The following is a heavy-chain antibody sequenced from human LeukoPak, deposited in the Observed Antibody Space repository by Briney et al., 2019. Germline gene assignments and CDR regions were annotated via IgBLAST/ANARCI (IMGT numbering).Heavy chain of an antibody. V-gene: IGHV3-66*01. D-gene: IGHD6-13*01. J-gene: IGHJ4*02. CDR2: IANDGRT. Sequence: GGSLRLSCAAFGFTVNTNDMSWVRQAPGKGLEWVSVIANDGRTYYADSVKGRFTISRDNSKNTLYLQMNSLRAEDTAVYYCAKDPQLVEWGQGTLVTVSS. CDR1: GFTVNTND. CDR3: AKDPQLVE.